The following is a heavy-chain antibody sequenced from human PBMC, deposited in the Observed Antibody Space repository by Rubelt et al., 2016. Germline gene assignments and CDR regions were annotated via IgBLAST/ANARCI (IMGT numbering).Heavy chain of an antibody. CDR2: INHSGST. Sequence: QVQLQQWGAGLLKPSETLSLTCAVYGGSFSGYYWSWIRQPPGKGLEWIGEINHSGSTNYNPSLKGLVTIPVETAKNQFSLKLSSGTAAETAVDYCARGGAGVIAAAYWGQGTLVTVSS. D-gene: IGHD6-13*01. J-gene: IGHJ4*02. CDR1: GGSFSGYY. CDR3: ARGGAGVIAAAY. V-gene: IGHV4-34*01.